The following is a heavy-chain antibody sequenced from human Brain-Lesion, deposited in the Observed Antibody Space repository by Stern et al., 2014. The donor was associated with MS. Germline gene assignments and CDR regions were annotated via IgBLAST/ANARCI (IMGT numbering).Heavy chain of an antibody. J-gene: IGHJ4*02. CDR1: GCTLPELS. CDR3: ATLSPGAGGNYYRQFDY. CDR2: FDPEAGET. D-gene: IGHD1-26*01. Sequence: VQPVESGAEVKKPGASVKVSCKVSGCTLPELSMHWVRQAPRKGLEWMGGFDPEAGETIYAQKFQGRVTMTEDTSTDTAYMELSSLRSEDTAVYYCATLSPGAGGNYYRQFDYWGRGTLVTVSS. V-gene: IGHV1-24*01.